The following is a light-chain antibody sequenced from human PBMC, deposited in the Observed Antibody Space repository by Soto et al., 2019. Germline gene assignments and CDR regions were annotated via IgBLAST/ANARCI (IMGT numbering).Light chain of an antibody. CDR3: QKYNSGPWT. V-gene: IGKV1-27*01. J-gene: IGKJ1*01. Sequence: DIELTQSPSSLSASVGDRVTITCRASQGISNYLAWYQQKPGKVPKLLIYAASTLQSGVPSRFSGSGSGTDCTLTISSLQPEDVATYYCQKYNSGPWTFGQGTKVDIK. CDR2: AAS. CDR1: QGISNY.